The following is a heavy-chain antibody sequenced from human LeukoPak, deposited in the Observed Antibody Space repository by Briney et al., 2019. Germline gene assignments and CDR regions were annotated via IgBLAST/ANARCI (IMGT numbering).Heavy chain of an antibody. CDR3: ARATVYYDSWSGYYSWFDP. J-gene: IGHJ5*02. V-gene: IGHV1-69*13. Sequence: ASVKVSCKASGGTFSSYAISWVRQAPGQGLEWMGGIIPIFGTSNYAQKFQGRVTITADESTSTAYMELSSLRSEDTAVYYCARATVYYDSWSGYYSWFDPWGQGTLVTVSS. CDR1: GGTFSSYA. CDR2: IIPIFGTS. D-gene: IGHD3-3*01.